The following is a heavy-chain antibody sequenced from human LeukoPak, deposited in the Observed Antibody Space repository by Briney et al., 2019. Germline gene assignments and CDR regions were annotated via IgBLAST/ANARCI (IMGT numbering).Heavy chain of an antibody. CDR1: GYPFTGYY. Sequence: ASVKVSCKASGYPFTGYYMHWLRQAPGQGPEWMGWINPNSGGANYAQIFQGRVTTTRDTSISTVYMQLSGLRSDDTAVYYCARHIDSSGYYYLFDYWGQGTLVTVSS. CDR3: ARHIDSSGYYYLFDY. CDR2: INPNSGGA. J-gene: IGHJ4*02. D-gene: IGHD3-22*01. V-gene: IGHV1-2*02.